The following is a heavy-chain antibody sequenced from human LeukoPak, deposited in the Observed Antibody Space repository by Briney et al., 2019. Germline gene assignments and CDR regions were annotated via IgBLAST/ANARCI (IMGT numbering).Heavy chain of an antibody. D-gene: IGHD3-10*01. CDR3: AKDQRVLLWFGELLAAFDI. V-gene: IGHV3-30*18. J-gene: IGHJ3*02. Sequence: PGGSLRLSCAASGFTFSSYGMHWVRQAPGKGLEWVAVISYDGSNKYYADSVKGRFTISRDNSKNTLYLQMNSLRAEDTAVYYCAKDQRVLLWFGELLAAFDIWGQGTMVTVSS. CDR2: ISYDGSNK. CDR1: GFTFSSYG.